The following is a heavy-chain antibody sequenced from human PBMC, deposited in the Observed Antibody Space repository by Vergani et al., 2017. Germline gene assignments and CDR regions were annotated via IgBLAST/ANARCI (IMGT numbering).Heavy chain of an antibody. CDR1: GFTFNEYW. J-gene: IGHJ5*02. Sequence: EVELVESGGGLVQPGGSLRLSCAASGFTFNEYWMHWARQVPGKGLVWVSGMNGDGDTISYADSVKGRFTISRDNAKNTLLLQMNSLRAEDTAVYYCARARKXRFGVVWENWFDPWWQGTLVTVSS. CDR3: ARARKXRFGVVWENWFDP. V-gene: IGHV3-74*01. CDR2: MNGDGDTI. D-gene: IGHD3-3*01.